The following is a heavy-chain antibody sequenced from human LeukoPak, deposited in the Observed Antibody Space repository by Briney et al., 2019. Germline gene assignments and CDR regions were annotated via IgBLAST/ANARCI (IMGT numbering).Heavy chain of an antibody. CDR2: ISAYSTYNGNT. CDR1: GYTFTSYD. Sequence: ASVKVSCKASGYTFTSYDISWVRQAPGQGPEWMGWISAYSTYNGNTNYAQKFQGRVTMTTDTSTSTAYMELRSLRSDDTAVYYCTRDLGQWLLQGIFFDYWGQGTLVTVSS. D-gene: IGHD5-12*01. J-gene: IGHJ4*02. CDR3: TRDLGQWLLQGIFFDY. V-gene: IGHV1-18*01.